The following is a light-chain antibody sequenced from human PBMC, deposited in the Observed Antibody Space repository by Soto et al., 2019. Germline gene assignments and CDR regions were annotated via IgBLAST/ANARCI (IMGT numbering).Light chain of an antibody. V-gene: IGLV1-44*01. J-gene: IGLJ3*02. CDR1: SSNVGSNT. Sequence: QSVLTQPPSASGTPGQRVTISCSGSSSNVGSNTVFWFQHVPGTAPRLLIYTNNQRPSGVPDRFSGSKSDTSASLAISGLQSEDEADYFCATWDGILNVCVFGGGTQLTVL. CDR3: ATWDGILNVCV. CDR2: TNN.